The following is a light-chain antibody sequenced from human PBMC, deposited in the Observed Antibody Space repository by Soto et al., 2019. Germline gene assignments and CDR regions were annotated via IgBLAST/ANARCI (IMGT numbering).Light chain of an antibody. Sequence: QSVLTQPPSVSGAPGQRVTISCTGSSSNIGEGYDVHWYQQLPGTAPKLLIYGNSNRPSGVPDRFSGSKSGTSASLAITGLQSEDYPYYYCQSYDSSLVVFGGGTKLTVL. CDR3: QSYDSSLVV. J-gene: IGLJ2*01. CDR2: GNS. CDR1: SSNIGEGYD. V-gene: IGLV1-40*01.